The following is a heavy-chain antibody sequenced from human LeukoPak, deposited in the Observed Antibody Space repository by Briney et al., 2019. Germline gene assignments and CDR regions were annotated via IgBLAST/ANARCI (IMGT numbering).Heavy chain of an antibody. CDR1: GRSISSSSYC. V-gene: IGHV4-39*06. D-gene: IGHD6-19*01. CDR2: MYDSGST. J-gene: IGHJ4*02. CDR3: ARGRSGLDY. Sequence: PSETLSLTCSVSGRSISSSSYCWGWIRRPPGMGLDWIGSMYDSGSTYYNPSLKSRVTISVDTSKNQFTLRLSSVTAADTAVYYCARGRSGLDYWGQGTLVTVSS.